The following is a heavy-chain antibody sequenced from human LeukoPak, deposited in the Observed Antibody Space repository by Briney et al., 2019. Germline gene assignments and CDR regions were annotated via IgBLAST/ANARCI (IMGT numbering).Heavy chain of an antibody. CDR3: VRGTGY. CDR2: ISSNRDNT. V-gene: IGHV3-64D*06. Sequence: GGSLRLSCSVSGFTFSTYVMHWVRQAPGKGREYVSAISSNRDNTYYADSVKGRFTISRDNSKNTLYLQMSSLRADDTAVYYCVRGTGYWGQGTLVTVSS. J-gene: IGHJ4*02. CDR1: GFTFSTYV.